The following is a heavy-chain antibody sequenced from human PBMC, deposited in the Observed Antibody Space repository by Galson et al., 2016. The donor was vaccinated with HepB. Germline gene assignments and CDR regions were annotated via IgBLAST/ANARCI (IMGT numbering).Heavy chain of an antibody. Sequence: TLSLICTVSAVSMSSTSFYWTWIRQPAGKGLEWFGSIYISGSTNYNPSLKSRVTIPLNTSKNQFSLKLTSVTAADTAVYYRARLDFWGRGTLVTVSS. CDR3: ARLDF. CDR2: IYISGST. V-gene: IGHV4-61*02. CDR1: AVSMSSTSFY. J-gene: IGHJ4*02.